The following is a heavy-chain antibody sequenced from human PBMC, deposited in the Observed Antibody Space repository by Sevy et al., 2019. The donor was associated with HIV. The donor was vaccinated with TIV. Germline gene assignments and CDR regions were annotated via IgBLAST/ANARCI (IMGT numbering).Heavy chain of an antibody. J-gene: IGHJ4*02. CDR3: ARDLALSGSYSWLAY. Sequence: GGSLRLSCAASGFTFSSYTMHWVRQAPGKGLEWVAFISFDGSRKYYADSVKGRFTISRDNSKNTLYLQMNNLGAEDTPVFYCARDLALSGSYSWLAYWGQGTLVTVSS. V-gene: IGHV3-30*14. CDR1: GFTFSSYT. D-gene: IGHD1-26*01. CDR2: ISFDGSRK.